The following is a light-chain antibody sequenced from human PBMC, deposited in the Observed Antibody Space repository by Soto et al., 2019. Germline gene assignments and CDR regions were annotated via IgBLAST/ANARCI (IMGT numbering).Light chain of an antibody. CDR1: SGDVGGYNY. CDR2: AVT. CDR3: CSYTGASTYV. V-gene: IGLV2-14*01. J-gene: IGLJ1*01. Sequence: QSVLTQPASVSGSPGQSVTISCAGTSGDVGGYNYVSWYQQHPGKAPKLMIHAVTNRPSGVSNRFSGSKSGNTASLTISSLQAEDEADYYCCSYTGASTYVFGTGTQLTVL.